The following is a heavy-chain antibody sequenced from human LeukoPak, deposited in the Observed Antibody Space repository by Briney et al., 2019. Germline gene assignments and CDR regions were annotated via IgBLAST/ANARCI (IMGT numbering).Heavy chain of an antibody. CDR2: ISGSGGST. Sequence: GGSLRLSCAASGFTFSSYAMSWVRQAPGKGLEWVSAISGSGGSTYYAGPVKGRFTISRDNSKNTLYLQMNSLRAEDTAVYYCAKGGAARRPLDYWGQGTLVTVSS. D-gene: IGHD6-6*01. J-gene: IGHJ4*02. V-gene: IGHV3-23*01. CDR1: GFTFSSYA. CDR3: AKGGAARRPLDY.